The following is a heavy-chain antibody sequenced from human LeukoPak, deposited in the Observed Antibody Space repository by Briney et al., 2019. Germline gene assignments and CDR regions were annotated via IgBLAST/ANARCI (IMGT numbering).Heavy chain of an antibody. D-gene: IGHD6-19*01. CDR3: AIGYQAVAGTY. CDR1: GGSISSGSYY. J-gene: IGHJ4*02. Sequence: SQTLSLTCTVSGGSISSGSYYWSWIRQPAGKGLEWIGRIYTSGSTNYNPSLKSRVTISVDTSKNQFSLKLSSVTAADTAVYYCAIGYQAVAGTYWGQGTLVTVSS. V-gene: IGHV4-61*02. CDR2: IYTSGST.